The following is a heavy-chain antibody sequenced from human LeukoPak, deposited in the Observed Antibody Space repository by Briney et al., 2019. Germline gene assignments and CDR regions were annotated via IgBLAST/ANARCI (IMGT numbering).Heavy chain of an antibody. V-gene: IGHV4-30-4*01. CDR2: IYYSGST. CDR1: GGSISSGDYY. D-gene: IGHD4-23*01. J-gene: IGHJ4*02. Sequence: PSETLSLTCTVSGGSISSGDYYWSWIRQXPXXGLEWIGYIYYSGSTYYNPSLKSRVTISVDTSKNQFSLKLSSVTAADTAVYYCARGRGTTVVTNWGQGTLVTVSS. CDR3: ARGRGTTVVTN.